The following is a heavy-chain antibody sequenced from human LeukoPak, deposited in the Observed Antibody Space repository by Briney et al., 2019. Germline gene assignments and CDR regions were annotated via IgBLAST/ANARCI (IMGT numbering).Heavy chain of an antibody. V-gene: IGHV3-23*01. Sequence: GGSLRLSCAASGFTFSSHAMNWVRQAPGKGLEWVSSLSESGETTDYADSVKGRFTISRDNSKDTLYLQMNSLRADDTAVYYCAKQWLVENWGQGTLVTVSS. J-gene: IGHJ4*02. CDR3: AKQWLVEN. CDR2: LSESGETT. CDR1: GFTFSSHA. D-gene: IGHD6-19*01.